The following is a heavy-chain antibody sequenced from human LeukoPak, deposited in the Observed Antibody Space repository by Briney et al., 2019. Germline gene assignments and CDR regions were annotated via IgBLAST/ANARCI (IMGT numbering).Heavy chain of an antibody. D-gene: IGHD6-13*01. CDR2: ISYDGSNK. CDR3: AKGYSSSWGHFDY. Sequence: YPGGTLRLSCAASGFTVSSYGMHWVRQTPGKGLEWVAVISYDGSNKYYADSVKGRFTISRDNSKNTLYLQMNSLRAEDTAVYYCAKGYSSSWGHFDYWGQGTLVTVSS. CDR1: GFTVSSYG. V-gene: IGHV3-30*18. J-gene: IGHJ4*02.